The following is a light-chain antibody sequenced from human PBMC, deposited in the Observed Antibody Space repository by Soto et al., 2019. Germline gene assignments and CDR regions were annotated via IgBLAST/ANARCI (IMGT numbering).Light chain of an antibody. J-gene: IGLJ1*01. CDR3: SSYTGGNPSYV. Sequence: QAVVTQEPSLTVSPGGTVTLTCGSSTGPVTSGQYPYWFQQKPGQAPRTLIYDTTNRHSWTPARFSGSLLGGKAALTLSGAQPEDEADYYCSSYTGGNPSYVFGTGTKLTVL. V-gene: IGLV7-46*01. CDR1: TGPVTSGQY. CDR2: DTT.